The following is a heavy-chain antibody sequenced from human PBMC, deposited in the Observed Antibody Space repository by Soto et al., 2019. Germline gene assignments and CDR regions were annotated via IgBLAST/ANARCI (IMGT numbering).Heavy chain of an antibody. CDR3: ATYYGSGSYYYYGMGV. CDR1: GGSISSYY. J-gene: IGHJ6*02. V-gene: IGHV4-59*01. Sequence: SETLSLTCTVSGGSISSYYWSWIRQPPGKGLEWIGYIYYSGSTNYNPSLKSRVTISVDTSKNQFSLKLSSVTAADTAVYYCATYYGSGSYYYYGMGVWGQGTTVTVSS. D-gene: IGHD3-10*01. CDR2: IYYSGST.